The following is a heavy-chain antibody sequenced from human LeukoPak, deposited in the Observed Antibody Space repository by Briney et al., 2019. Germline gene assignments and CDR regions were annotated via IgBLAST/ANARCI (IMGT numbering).Heavy chain of an antibody. D-gene: IGHD3-9*01. CDR2: ISGSGGST. CDR3: ARTYYDILTGYYKDFFLNY. V-gene: IGHV3-23*01. CDR1: GFTFSSYA. J-gene: IGHJ4*02. Sequence: GGSLRLSCAASGFTFSSYAMSWVRQAPGKGLEWVSAISGSGGSTYYADSVKGRFTISRDNAKNSLYLQMNSLRAEDTAVYYCARTYYDILTGYYKDFFLNYWGQGTLVTVSS.